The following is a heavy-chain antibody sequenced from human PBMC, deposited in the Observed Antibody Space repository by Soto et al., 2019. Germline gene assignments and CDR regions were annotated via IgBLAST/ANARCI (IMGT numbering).Heavy chain of an antibody. D-gene: IGHD2-8*01. V-gene: IGHV1-18*01. J-gene: IGHJ6*02. CDR3: AKNGQPPYYYYGMDV. Sequence: QGQLVQSGVEVKKPGASVKVSCKASGYTFSRYGISWVRQAPGQGLEWMGWISGYNGVTNYAQKFQGRVTMTIDTSTNTAYMELRTLTSDDTAVYYCAKNGQPPYYYYGMDVWGQGTTVSVSS. CDR1: GYTFSRYG. CDR2: ISGYNGVT.